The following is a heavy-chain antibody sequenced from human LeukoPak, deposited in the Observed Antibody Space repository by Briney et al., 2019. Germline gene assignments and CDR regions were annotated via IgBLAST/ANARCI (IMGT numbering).Heavy chain of an antibody. J-gene: IGHJ4*02. CDR3: ARHLRSSWYKGDPAQWFDY. Sequence: PSETLSLTCAIYSESFSGYFWSWIRQPPGKGLEWIGEINYSGSTNYNPSLKSRVTISVDTSKNQFSLKLSSVTAADTAVYYCARHLRSSWYKGDPAQWFDYWGQGTLVTVSS. CDR1: SESFSGYF. D-gene: IGHD6-13*01. V-gene: IGHV4-34*01. CDR2: INYSGST.